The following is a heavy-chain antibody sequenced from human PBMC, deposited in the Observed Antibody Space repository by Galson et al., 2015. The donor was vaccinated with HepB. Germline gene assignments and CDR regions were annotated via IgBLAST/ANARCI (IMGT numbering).Heavy chain of an antibody. D-gene: IGHD3-22*01. CDR1: GFTFSSYG. CDR2: ISYDGSNK. J-gene: IGHJ4*02. Sequence: SLRLSCAASGFTFSSYGMHWVRQAPGKGLEWVAVISYDGSNKYYADSVKGRFTISRDNSKNTLYLQMNSLRAEDTAVYYCAKAYYYDSSGYYYGGFDYWGQGTLVTVSS. V-gene: IGHV3-30*18. CDR3: AKAYYYDSSGYYYGGFDY.